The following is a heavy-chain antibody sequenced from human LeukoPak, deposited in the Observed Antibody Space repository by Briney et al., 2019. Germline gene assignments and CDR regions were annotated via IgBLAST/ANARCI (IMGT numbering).Heavy chain of an antibody. J-gene: IGHJ4*02. Sequence: SETLSLTCAVYGGSLSGYYWSWIRQSPGKGLEWIGEINDSGSTNYNPSLKSRVTISVDTSKNQFSLNLTSVTAADTAVYYCARAMSIAARLQTIFDYWGQGTLVTVSS. CDR1: GGSLSGYY. V-gene: IGHV4-34*01. CDR3: ARAMSIAARLQTIFDY. D-gene: IGHD6-6*01. CDR2: INDSGST.